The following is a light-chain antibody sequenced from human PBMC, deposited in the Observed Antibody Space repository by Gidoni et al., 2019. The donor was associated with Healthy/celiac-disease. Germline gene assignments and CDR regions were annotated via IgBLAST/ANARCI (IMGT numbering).Light chain of an antibody. Sequence: EIVMTQSPSTLSVSPGERATLSCRASQSVSSNLAWYQQKPGHAPSRLIYCASTRATGIPARLSGSGYGTEFTLTISRLQSEDFAVYYCQQYNNWPSWTFGQGTKVEIK. CDR3: QQYNNWPSWT. J-gene: IGKJ1*01. V-gene: IGKV3-15*01. CDR2: CAS. CDR1: QSVSSN.